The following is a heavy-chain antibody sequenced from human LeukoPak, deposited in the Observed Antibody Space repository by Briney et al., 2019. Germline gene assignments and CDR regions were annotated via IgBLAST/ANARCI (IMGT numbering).Heavy chain of an antibody. V-gene: IGHV3-23*01. D-gene: IGHD2-2*01. CDR3: AKGLVVVPAADY. CDR2: ISGSGGST. Sequence: GGSLRLSCAASGFTFSSYAMSWVRQAPGKGLEWVSAISGSGGSTYYADSVKGRLTISRDNSKNTLYLQMNSLRAEDTAVYYCAKGLVVVPAADYWGQGTLVTVSS. J-gene: IGHJ4*02. CDR1: GFTFSSYA.